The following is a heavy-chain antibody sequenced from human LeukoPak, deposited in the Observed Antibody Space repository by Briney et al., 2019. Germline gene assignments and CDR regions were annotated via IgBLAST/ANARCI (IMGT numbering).Heavy chain of an antibody. D-gene: IGHD3-22*01. CDR2: IYYSGST. CDR3: ARDFGYDSSGYPNWFDP. Sequence: PSETLSLTCTVSGGSISSSSYYWGWIRQPPGKGLEWIGSIYYSGSTYYNPSLKSRVTISVDTSKNQFSLKLSSVTAADTAVYYCARDFGYDSSGYPNWFDPWGQGTLVTVSS. CDR1: GGSISSSSYY. V-gene: IGHV4-39*02. J-gene: IGHJ5*02.